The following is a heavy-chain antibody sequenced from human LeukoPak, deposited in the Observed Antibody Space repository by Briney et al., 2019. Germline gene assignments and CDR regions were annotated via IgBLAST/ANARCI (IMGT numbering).Heavy chain of an antibody. CDR1: GFTFSNAW. CDR3: TTDGLACCGGDCYSGFDY. Sequence: GGSLRLSCAASGFTFSNAWMSWVRQAPGKGLEWVGRIKSKTDGGTTDYAAPVKGRFTISRDDSKNTLYLQMNSLKTEDTAVYYCTTDGLACCGGDCYSGFDYWGQGTLVTVSS. V-gene: IGHV3-15*01. J-gene: IGHJ4*02. D-gene: IGHD2-21*02. CDR2: IKSKTDGGTT.